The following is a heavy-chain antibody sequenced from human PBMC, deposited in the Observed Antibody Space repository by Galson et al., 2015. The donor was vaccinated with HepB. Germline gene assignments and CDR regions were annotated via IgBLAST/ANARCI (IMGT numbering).Heavy chain of an antibody. CDR1: GFTFSSYR. Sequence: SLRLSCAASGFTFSSYRMSWVRQAPGKGLEWVANIKQDGSEKYYVDSVKGRFTISRDNAKNSLYLQMNSLRAEDTAVYYCARVPSDWSDLYYFDYWGQGTLVTVSS. CDR2: IKQDGSEK. J-gene: IGHJ4*02. CDR3: ARVPSDWSDLYYFDY. V-gene: IGHV3-7*03. D-gene: IGHD3-9*01.